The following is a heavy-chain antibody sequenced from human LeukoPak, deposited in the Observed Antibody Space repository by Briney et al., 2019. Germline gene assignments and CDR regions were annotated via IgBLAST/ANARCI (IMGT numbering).Heavy chain of an antibody. CDR2: ISYDGSNK. CDR1: GFTFSSYG. V-gene: IGHV3-30*18. D-gene: IGHD2-2*01. Sequence: GGSLRLSCAASGFTFSSYGMHWVRQAPGKGLEWVAVISYDGSNKYYADSVKGRFTISRDNSKNTLYLQMNSLRAEDTAVYYCAKDGRYCSSTSCYLNSAYYFDYWGQGTLVTVSS. J-gene: IGHJ4*02. CDR3: AKDGRYCSSTSCYLNSAYYFDY.